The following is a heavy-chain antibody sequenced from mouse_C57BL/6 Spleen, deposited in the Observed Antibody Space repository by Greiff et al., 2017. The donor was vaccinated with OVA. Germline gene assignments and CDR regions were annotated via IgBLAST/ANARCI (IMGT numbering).Heavy chain of an antibody. J-gene: IGHJ2*01. CDR3: ARSYYGNLYYFDY. CDR2: IYPGSGNT. CDR1: GYSFTSYY. D-gene: IGHD2-10*01. Sequence: QVQLQQSGPELVKPGASVKISCKSSGYSFTSYYIHWVKQRPGQGLEWIGWIYPGSGNTKYNEKFKGKATLTADTSSSTAYMQLSSLTSEDSAVYYCARSYYGNLYYFDYWGQGTTLTVSS. V-gene: IGHV1-66*01.